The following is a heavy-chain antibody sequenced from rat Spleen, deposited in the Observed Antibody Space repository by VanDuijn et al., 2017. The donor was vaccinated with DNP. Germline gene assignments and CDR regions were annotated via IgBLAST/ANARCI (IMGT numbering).Heavy chain of an antibody. CDR1: GFSLTSYH. CDR3: ARFPPGYSSYRDWYLDF. V-gene: IGHV2-43*01. Sequence: QVQLKESGPGLVQPSQTLSLACTVSGFSLTSYHVPWVRQPSGTGLEWMGVIWVGGSTDYNSTPKSRLSISRDTSKSQVLLQMHSLQTEDTAMYFCARFPPGYSSYRDWYLDFWGPGTMVTVSS. CDR2: IWVGGST. D-gene: IGHD1-2*01. J-gene: IGHJ1*01.